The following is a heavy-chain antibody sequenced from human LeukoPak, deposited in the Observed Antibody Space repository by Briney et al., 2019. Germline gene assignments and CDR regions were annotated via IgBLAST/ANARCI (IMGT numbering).Heavy chain of an antibody. V-gene: IGHV4-59*12. Sequence: SETLSLTCTVSGGSISSYYWSWIRQPPGKGLEWIGYIYYSGSTNYNPSLKSRVTISVDTSKNQFSLKLSSVTAADTAVYYCAIPNRSAWYWYFDLRGRGTLVTVSP. CDR3: AIPNRSAWYWYFDL. CDR1: GGSISSYY. J-gene: IGHJ2*01. D-gene: IGHD2-15*01. CDR2: IYYSGST.